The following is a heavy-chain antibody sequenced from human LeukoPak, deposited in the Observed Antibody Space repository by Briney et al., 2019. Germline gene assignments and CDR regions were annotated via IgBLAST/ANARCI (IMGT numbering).Heavy chain of an antibody. D-gene: IGHD3-22*01. CDR1: GFTFSSYG. V-gene: IGHV3-30*02. CDR2: IRYDGSNK. J-gene: IGHJ4*02. CDR3: ANLDYYDSSGYRYYFDY. Sequence: GGSLRLSCAASGFTFSSYGMHWVRQAPGKGLEWVAFIRYDGSNKYYADSVKGRFTISRDNSKNTLYLQMNSLRAEDTAVYYCANLDYYDSSGYRYYFDYWGQGTLVTVSS.